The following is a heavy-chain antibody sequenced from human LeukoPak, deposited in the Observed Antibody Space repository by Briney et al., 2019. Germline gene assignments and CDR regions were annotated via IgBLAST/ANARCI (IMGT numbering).Heavy chain of an antibody. CDR3: ARGPTAGAFDI. CDR2: IYYSGST. D-gene: IGHD4-17*01. V-gene: IGHV4-39*07. J-gene: IGHJ3*02. Sequence: SETLSLTCTVSGGSISSSSYYWGWIRQPPGKGLEWIGSIYYSGSTYYNPSLKSRVTISVDTSKNQFSLKLSSVTAADTAVYYCARGPTAGAFDIWGQGTMVTVSS. CDR1: GGSISSSSYY.